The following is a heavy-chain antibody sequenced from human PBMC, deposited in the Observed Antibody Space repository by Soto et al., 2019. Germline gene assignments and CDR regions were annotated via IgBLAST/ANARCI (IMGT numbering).Heavy chain of an antibody. CDR1: GGTFSSYA. V-gene: IGHV1-69*01. J-gene: IGHJ6*02. D-gene: IGHD2-21*01. CDR3: ARAGFAPNSYSLYGMDV. Sequence: QVPLVQSGAEVKKPGSSVKVSCKASGGTFSSYAISWVRQAPGQGLEWMGGIIPIFGTANYAQKFQGRVTITADESTSTAYMELSSLRSEDTAVYYCARAGFAPNSYSLYGMDVWGQGTTVTVSS. CDR2: IIPIFGTA.